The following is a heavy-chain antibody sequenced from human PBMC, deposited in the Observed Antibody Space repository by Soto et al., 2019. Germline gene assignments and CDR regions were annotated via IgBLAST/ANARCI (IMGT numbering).Heavy chain of an antibody. Sequence: AASVKVSCKASGYTFTSYGISWVRQAPGQGLEWMGWISAYNGNTNYAQKLQGRVTMTTDTSTSTAYMELRSLRSDDTAVYYCARDGVIAAAGTPFIDYWGQGTLVTVSS. CDR2: ISAYNGNT. V-gene: IGHV1-18*01. CDR3: ARDGVIAAAGTPFIDY. J-gene: IGHJ4*02. CDR1: GYTFTSYG. D-gene: IGHD6-13*01.